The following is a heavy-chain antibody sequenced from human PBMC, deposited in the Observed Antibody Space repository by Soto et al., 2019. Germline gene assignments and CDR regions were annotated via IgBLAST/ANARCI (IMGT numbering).Heavy chain of an antibody. Sequence: HPGGSLRLSCAASGFTFNNYAMSWVRQAPGKGLEWVSSISGSGSSTYYADSVKGRFTISRDNSKNTLYLQLNTLRAEDTAVYYCAKDQPGVAARFDYWGQGTLVTVSS. V-gene: IGHV3-23*01. CDR2: ISGSGSST. J-gene: IGHJ4*02. D-gene: IGHD6-13*01. CDR1: GFTFNNYA. CDR3: AKDQPGVAARFDY.